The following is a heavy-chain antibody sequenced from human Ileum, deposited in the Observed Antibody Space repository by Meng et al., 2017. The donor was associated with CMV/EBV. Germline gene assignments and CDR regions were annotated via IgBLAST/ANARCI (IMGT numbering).Heavy chain of an antibody. J-gene: IGHJ5*02. CDR2: MHPDSGNT. CDR1: GYTFSRYD. V-gene: IGHV1-8*01. Sequence: ASVKVSCKTSGYTFSRYDINWVRQATGQGLEWMGWMHPDSGNTGYAQKFQGRLTMTRNTSISTAYMELSSLKSEDTAVYYCARGFDPWGQGTLVTVSS. CDR3: ARGFDP.